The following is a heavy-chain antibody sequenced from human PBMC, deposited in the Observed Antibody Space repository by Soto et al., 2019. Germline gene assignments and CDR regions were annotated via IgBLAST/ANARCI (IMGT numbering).Heavy chain of an antibody. CDR3: ARGIGYCSSINCYSSRRLRFDS. CDR2: VNHSGTT. D-gene: IGHD2-2*01. CDR1: GGSFSGYY. V-gene: IGHV4-34*01. J-gene: IGHJ4*02. Sequence: QVQLQQWGAGLLKPSETLSLTCAVYGGSFSGYYWTWIRQSPEKGLEWIGEVNHSGTTYYNPSLKTRVTISVHTPKNQFSLKMSSVTAAATAVYYGARGIGYCSSINCYSSRRLRFDSWGQGTLVTVSS.